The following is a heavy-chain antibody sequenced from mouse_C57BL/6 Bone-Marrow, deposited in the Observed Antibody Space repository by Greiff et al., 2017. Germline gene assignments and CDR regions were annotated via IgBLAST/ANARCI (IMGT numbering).Heavy chain of an antibody. J-gene: IGHJ2*01. CDR2: IHPNSGST. CDR1: GYTFTSYW. Sequence: QVHVKQPGAELVKPGASVKLSCKASGYTFTSYWMHWVKQRPGQGLEWIGIIHPNSGSTNYNEKFKSKATLTVDKSSSTAYMQLSSLTSEDSAVYYCARGPYYYGPFDYWGQGTTLTVSS. V-gene: IGHV1-64*01. D-gene: IGHD1-1*01. CDR3: ARGPYYYGPFDY.